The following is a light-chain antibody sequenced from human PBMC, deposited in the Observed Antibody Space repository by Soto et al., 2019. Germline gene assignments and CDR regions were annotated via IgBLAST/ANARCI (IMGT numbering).Light chain of an antibody. CDR1: QDISSF. V-gene: IGKV1-33*01. J-gene: IGKJ1*01. CDR3: QHPANLPWT. Sequence: DIQMTQSPASLSASVGDRVTITCQASQDISSFLNWYQQKPGKAPKFLISDASNLETGVPSRFSWSGSWTDFTFSIASPQPEDIGTYYWQHPANLPWTFGQGTKVEIK. CDR2: DAS.